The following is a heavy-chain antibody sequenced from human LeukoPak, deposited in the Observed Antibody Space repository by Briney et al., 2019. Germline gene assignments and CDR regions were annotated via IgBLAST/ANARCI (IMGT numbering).Heavy chain of an antibody. Sequence: SVKVSCKASGGTFSSYAISWVRQAPGQGLEWMGRIIPILGIANYAQKFQGRVTITADKSTSTAHMELSSLRSEDTAVYYCARGQTYDYGIDYWGQGTLVTVSS. V-gene: IGHV1-69*04. CDR3: ARGQTYDYGIDY. CDR2: IIPILGIA. J-gene: IGHJ4*02. D-gene: IGHD4-17*01. CDR1: GGTFSSYA.